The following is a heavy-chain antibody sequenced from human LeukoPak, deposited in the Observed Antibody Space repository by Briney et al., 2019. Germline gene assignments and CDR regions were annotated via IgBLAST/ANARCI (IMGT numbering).Heavy chain of an antibody. CDR3: ARRGYSDSWRHSPFDY. J-gene: IGHJ4*02. V-gene: IGHV4-39*01. CDR2: IYYSGNT. Sequence: SETLSLTCTVPGDSISSSSYCWGWIRQPPGKGLEWIGSIYYSGNTYYNPSPTSRATISVDTSKKQFSLKLSSVTAADTAVYYCARRGYSDSWRHSPFDYWGQGTLVTVSS. D-gene: IGHD6-13*01. CDR1: GDSISSSSYC.